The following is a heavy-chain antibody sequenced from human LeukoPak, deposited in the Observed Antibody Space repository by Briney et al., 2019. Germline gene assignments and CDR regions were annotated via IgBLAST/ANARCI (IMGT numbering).Heavy chain of an antibody. V-gene: IGHV1-69*05. Sequence: SVKVSCKASGGTFTNYAFNWVRQPPGQGLEWMGRIIPIFDSAHYAQRFQGRITITTDESSTTAYMTLSSLTSDDTAVYYCASQDASIYSESSTSPTYSDWGQGTLVTVSS. J-gene: IGHJ4*02. D-gene: IGHD3-22*01. CDR3: ASQDASIYSESSTSPTYSD. CDR2: IIPIFDSA. CDR1: GGTFTNYA.